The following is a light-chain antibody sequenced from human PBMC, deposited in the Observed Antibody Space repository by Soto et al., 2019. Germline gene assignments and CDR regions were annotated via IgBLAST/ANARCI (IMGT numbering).Light chain of an antibody. V-gene: IGKV3-15*01. CDR2: GAF. J-gene: IGKJ1*01. CDR1: QSVSSN. CDR3: QQYNDWPLT. Sequence: EIVMTQSPVTLSVSPGERATLSCRASQSVSSNLAWYQQKPGQAPSLLIYGAFTRATGIPARFSGTGSGTEFTLTISSXXXXDFALYYCQQYNDWPLTFGQGT.